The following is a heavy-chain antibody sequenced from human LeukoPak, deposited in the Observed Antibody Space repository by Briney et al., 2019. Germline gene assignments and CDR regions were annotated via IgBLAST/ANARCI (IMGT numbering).Heavy chain of an antibody. V-gene: IGHV3-53*01. J-gene: IGHJ4*02. CDR3: ARDLDRSGSFDY. CDR2: IYSGGST. Sequence: GGSLRLSCAASGFTDSSNYMSWVRQAPGKGLEWVSVIYSGGSTYDADSVKGRFTISRDNSKNTLYLQMNSLRAEDTAVYYCARDLDRSGSFDYWGQGTLVTVSS. CDR1: GFTDSSNY. D-gene: IGHD3-22*01.